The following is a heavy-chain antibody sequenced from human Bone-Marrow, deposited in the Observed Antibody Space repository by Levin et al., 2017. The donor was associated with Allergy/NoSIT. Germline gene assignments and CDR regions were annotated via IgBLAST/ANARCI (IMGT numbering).Heavy chain of an antibody. D-gene: IGHD3-22*01. J-gene: IGHJ3*02. CDR1: GFSLSTSGVG. Sequence: SGPTLVKPTQTLTLTCTFSGFSLSTSGVGVGWIRQPPGKALEWLALIYWDDDKRYSPSLKSRLTITKDTSKNQVVLTMTNMDPVDTATYYCAHRSGWLLPQVDAFDSWGQGTMVTVSS. CDR3: AHRSGWLLPQVDAFDS. CDR2: IYWDDDK. V-gene: IGHV2-5*02.